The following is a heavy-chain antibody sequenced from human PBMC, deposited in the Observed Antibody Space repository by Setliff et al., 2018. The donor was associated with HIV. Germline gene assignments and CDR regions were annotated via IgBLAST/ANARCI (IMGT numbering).Heavy chain of an antibody. Sequence: LSLTCAFNGGSFSGYYWMWIRQSPGGGLEWIGEINHSGNTNYNPSLKSRVTMSGDTSKNQFSLNLTSVTAADTAVYFCARGLGRGSGTYYNPPGYWGPGTLVTVSS. CDR3: ARGLGRGSGTYYNPPGY. V-gene: IGHV4-34*01. D-gene: IGHD3-10*01. CDR1: GGSFSGYY. J-gene: IGHJ4*02. CDR2: INHSGNT.